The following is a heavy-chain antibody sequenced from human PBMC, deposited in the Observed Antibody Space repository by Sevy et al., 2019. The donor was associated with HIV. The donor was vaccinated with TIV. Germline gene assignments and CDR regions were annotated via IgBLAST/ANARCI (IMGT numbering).Heavy chain of an antibody. J-gene: IGHJ4*02. Sequence: GSLRLSCAASGFTFSSYGMHWVRQAPGKGLEWVAFIRYDGSNKYYADSVKGRFTISRDNSKNTLYLQMNSLRAEDTAVYYCASQERGYSGYDSDYWGQGTLVTVSS. D-gene: IGHD5-12*01. V-gene: IGHV3-30*02. CDR3: ASQERGYSGYDSDY. CDR2: IRYDGSNK. CDR1: GFTFSSYG.